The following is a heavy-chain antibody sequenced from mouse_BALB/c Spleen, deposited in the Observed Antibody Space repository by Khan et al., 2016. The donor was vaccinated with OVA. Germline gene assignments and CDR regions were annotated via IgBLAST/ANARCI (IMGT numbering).Heavy chain of an antibody. Sequence: EVELVESGGGLVQPGGSRKLSCAASGFTFSNFGMHWVRQAPEQGLEWVAYINSGSTTVYYAATVRGRFTISRDNPKYTLFLQMTSLRSEDTAIYYCARWDYYDYDGFDYWGQGTTLTVSS. V-gene: IGHV5-17*02. J-gene: IGHJ2*01. CDR1: GFTFSNFG. CDR3: ARWDYYDYDGFDY. D-gene: IGHD2-4*01. CDR2: INSGSTTV.